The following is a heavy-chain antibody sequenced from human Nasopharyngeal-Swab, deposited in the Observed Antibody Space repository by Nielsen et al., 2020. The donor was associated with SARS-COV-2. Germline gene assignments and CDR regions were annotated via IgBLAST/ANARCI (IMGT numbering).Heavy chain of an antibody. CDR1: GFTFSSAW. CDR3: TTALNPLYYYDSSGYYSPGAEYFQH. D-gene: IGHD3-22*01. J-gene: IGHJ1*01. V-gene: IGHV3-15*01. Sequence: GGSLRLSCAASGFTFSSAWMSWVRQAPGKGLEWVGRIKSKTDGGTTDYAAPVKGRFTISRDDSKNTLYLQMNSLKTEDTAVYYCTTALNPLYYYDSSGYYSPGAEYFQHWGQGTLVTVSS. CDR2: IKSKTDGGTT.